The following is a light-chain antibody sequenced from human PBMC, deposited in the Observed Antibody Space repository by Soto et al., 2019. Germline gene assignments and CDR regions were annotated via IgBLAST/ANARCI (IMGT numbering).Light chain of an antibody. CDR1: QGIGVY. V-gene: IGKV1-27*01. Sequence: DIQMTQSPSSLSASLGDRVTITCRASQGIGVYLAWFRQKPGNAPELLIYAASTLQSGVPFRFSGSGSGTDFTLTISSLQPEDVATYYCQKYNSAPLTFGGGTKVDIK. CDR3: QKYNSAPLT. J-gene: IGKJ4*01. CDR2: AAS.